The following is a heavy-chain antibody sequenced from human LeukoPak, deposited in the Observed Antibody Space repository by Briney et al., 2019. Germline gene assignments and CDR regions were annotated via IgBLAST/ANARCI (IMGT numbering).Heavy chain of an antibody. CDR1: GFTFSSYA. CDR3: ARDSGSGSYLYYYYYYYMDV. J-gene: IGHJ6*03. D-gene: IGHD3-10*01. V-gene: IGHV3-30*04. Sequence: PGGSLRLSCAASGFTFSSYAMHWVRQAPGKGLEWVAVISYDGSNKYYADSVKGRFTISRDNSKNTLYLQMNSLRAEDTAVYYCARDSGSGSYLYYYYYYYMDVWGKGTTVTVSS. CDR2: ISYDGSNK.